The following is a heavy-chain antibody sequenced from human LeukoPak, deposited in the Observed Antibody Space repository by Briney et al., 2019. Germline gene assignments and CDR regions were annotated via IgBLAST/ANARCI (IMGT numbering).Heavy chain of an antibody. D-gene: IGHD6-6*01. J-gene: IGHJ4*02. CDR3: ASYLPYSSSSPLDY. Sequence: SQTLSLTCTVSGNSISSGDNYWSWIRQPAGKGLEWIGSIYHSGSTYYNPSLKSRVTISVDTSKNQFSLKLSSVTAADTAVYYCASYLPYSSSSPLDYWGQGTLVTVSS. CDR2: IYHSGST. CDR1: GNSISSGDNY. V-gene: IGHV4-61*02.